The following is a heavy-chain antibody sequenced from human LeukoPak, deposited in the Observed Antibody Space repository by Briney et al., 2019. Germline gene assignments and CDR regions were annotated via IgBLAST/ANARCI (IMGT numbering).Heavy chain of an antibody. J-gene: IGHJ6*02. CDR1: GASISSDY. D-gene: IGHD1-26*01. CDR3: ARDRAIVGAQGYYYGMDV. V-gene: IGHV4-59*01. CDR2: IYYSGST. Sequence: SETLSLTCTVSGASISSDYWSWIRQPPGKGLEWIGYIYYSGSTNYNPSLKSRVTISVDTSKNQFSLKLSSVTAADTAVYYCARDRAIVGAQGYYYGMDVWGQGTTVTVSS.